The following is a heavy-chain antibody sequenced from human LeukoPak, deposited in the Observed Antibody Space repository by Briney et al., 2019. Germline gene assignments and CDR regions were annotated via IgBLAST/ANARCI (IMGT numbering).Heavy chain of an antibody. CDR1: GGSISSYY. CDR3: ATGQYYYDSSGYYSWFDP. D-gene: IGHD3-22*01. V-gene: IGHV4-4*07. CDR2: IYTSGST. Sequence: SETLSLTCTVSGGSISSYYWSWIRQPAGKGLEWIGRIYTSGSTNYNPSLKSRVTMSVDTSKNQFSLKLSSVIAADTAVYYCATGQYYYDSSGYYSWFDPWGQGTLVTVSS. J-gene: IGHJ5*02.